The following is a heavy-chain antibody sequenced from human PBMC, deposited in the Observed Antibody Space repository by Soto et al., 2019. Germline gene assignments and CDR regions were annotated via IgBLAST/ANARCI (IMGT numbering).Heavy chain of an antibody. Sequence: QVLLVHSGAEVKKPGSSVTVSCKTSGDTFNNYAISWVRQAPGQGFEWMGGISPTFGSPAYAQKFQGRLAITADDSTFTAYMSLTSLRSEDTALYYCARAPLYSYGHLGFWGQGTLVTVSS. CDR2: ISPTFGSP. CDR1: GDTFNNYA. V-gene: IGHV1-69*01. CDR3: ARAPLYSYGHLGF. D-gene: IGHD5-18*01. J-gene: IGHJ4*02.